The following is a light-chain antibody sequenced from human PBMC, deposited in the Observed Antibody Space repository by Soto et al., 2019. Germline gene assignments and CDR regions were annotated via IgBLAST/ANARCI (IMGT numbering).Light chain of an antibody. V-gene: IGKV1-5*01. J-gene: IGKJ1*01. Sequence: DFQMTQSPSTLSASVGDRVTITCRASQNIRSRLAWFQQKPGKAPKLLIYDASSLESGVPSRFGGGGSGTEFTLTISSLQPDDFATYYCQHYNSYSEAFGQGTKVDIK. CDR2: DAS. CDR1: QNIRSR. CDR3: QHYNSYSEA.